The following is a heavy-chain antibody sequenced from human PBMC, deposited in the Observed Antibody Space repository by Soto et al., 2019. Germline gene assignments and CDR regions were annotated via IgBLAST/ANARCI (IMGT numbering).Heavy chain of an antibody. J-gene: IGHJ6*02. CDR1: GFTFSSYA. D-gene: IGHD2-8*01. Sequence: GGSLRLSCSASGFTFSSYAMHWVRQAPGQGLEWVAVISYDGSNKYYADSVKGRFTISRDNSKNTLYLQMNSLRAEDTAVYYCASGLYYRPDARTDHYYYYGMDGWGQGPTVTVAS. V-gene: IGHV3-30-3*01. CDR3: ASGLYYRPDARTDHYYYYGMDG. CDR2: ISYDGSNK.